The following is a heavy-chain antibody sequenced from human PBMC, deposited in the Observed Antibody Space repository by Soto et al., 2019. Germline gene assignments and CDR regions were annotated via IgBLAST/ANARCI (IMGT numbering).Heavy chain of an antibody. CDR1: GGTFSSYT. Sequence: QVQLVQSGAEVKKPGSSVKVSCKASGGTFSSYTISWVRQAPGQGLEWMGRIIPILGIANYAQKFQGRVTXSADKSTSTAYMELSSLRSEDTAVYYCASSADTDGYWGQGTLVTVSS. D-gene: IGHD5-18*01. V-gene: IGHV1-69*02. J-gene: IGHJ4*02. CDR2: IIPILGIA. CDR3: ASSADTDGY.